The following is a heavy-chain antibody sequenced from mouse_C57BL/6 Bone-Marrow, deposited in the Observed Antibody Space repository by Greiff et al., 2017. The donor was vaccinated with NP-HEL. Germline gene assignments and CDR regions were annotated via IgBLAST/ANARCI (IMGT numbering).Heavy chain of an antibody. CDR3: AVYDYDEGGY. V-gene: IGHV1-4*01. CDR1: GYTFTSYT. D-gene: IGHD2-4*01. Sequence: QVQLKQSGAELARPGASVKMSCKASGYTFTSYTMHWVKQRPGQGLEWIGYINPSSGYTKYNQKFKDKATLTADKSSSTAYMQLSSLTSEDSAVYYCAVYDYDEGGYWGQGTTLTVSS. CDR2: INPSSGYT. J-gene: IGHJ2*01.